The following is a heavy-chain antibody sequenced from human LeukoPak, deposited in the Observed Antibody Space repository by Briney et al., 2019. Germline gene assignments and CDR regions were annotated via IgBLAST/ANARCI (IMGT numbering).Heavy chain of an antibody. CDR3: ARELLGYSYDAYYFDF. CDR1: GFTFSSHG. V-gene: IGHV3-33*01. J-gene: IGHJ4*02. CDR2: IWYDGSKK. D-gene: IGHD5-18*01. Sequence: GGSLRLSCAVSGFTFSSHGMHWVRQAPGKGLEWVAVIWYDGSKKYHADSVKGRFTISRDNSKNTLYLQMNRLRAEDTAVYYCARELLGYSYDAYYFDFWGQGTLVTVSS.